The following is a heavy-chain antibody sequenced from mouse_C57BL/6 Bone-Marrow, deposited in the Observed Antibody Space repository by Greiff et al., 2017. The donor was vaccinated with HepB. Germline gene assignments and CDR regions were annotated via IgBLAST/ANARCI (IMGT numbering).Heavy chain of an antibody. CDR2: ISSGGSYT. J-gene: IGHJ1*03. D-gene: IGHD1-1*01. Sequence: EVMLVESGGDLVKPGGSLKLSCAASGFTFSSYGMSWVRQTPDKRLEWVATISSGGSYTYYPDSVKGRFTISRDNAKNTLYLQMSSLKSEDTAMYYCARQHYGSSYGYFDVWGTGTTVTVSS. V-gene: IGHV5-6*02. CDR1: GFTFSSYG. CDR3: ARQHYGSSYGYFDV.